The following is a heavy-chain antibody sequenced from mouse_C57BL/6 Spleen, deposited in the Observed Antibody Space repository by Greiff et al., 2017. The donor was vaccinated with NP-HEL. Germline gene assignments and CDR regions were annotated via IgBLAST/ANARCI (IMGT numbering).Heavy chain of an antibody. J-gene: IGHJ3*01. CDR1: GYTFTSYW. Sequence: VQLQQSGAELVRPGSSVKLSCKASGYTFTSYWMHWVRQRPIQGLEWIGNIDPSDSETHYNQKFKDKATLTVDKSSSTAYMQLSSLTSEDSAVYYCARGDGSSPAWFAYWGQGTLVTVSA. V-gene: IGHV1-52*01. D-gene: IGHD1-1*01. CDR3: ARGDGSSPAWFAY. CDR2: IDPSDSET.